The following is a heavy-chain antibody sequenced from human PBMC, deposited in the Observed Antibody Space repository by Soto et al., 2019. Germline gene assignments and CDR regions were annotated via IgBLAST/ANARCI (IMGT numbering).Heavy chain of an antibody. CDR2: ITWNGVTT. Sequence: EGQLVESGGGVVRPGGTLTLSCAASGFRFDDFGMSWVRQAPGKGLEWVSGITWNGVTTGYVKSVKGRFTMSRDNAQNSLYLQMGSLRAEDTAIYYCARDGGVAVAVDAFDISGQGTVVTVSS. CDR1: GFRFDDFG. J-gene: IGHJ3*02. CDR3: ARDGGVAVAVDAFDI. V-gene: IGHV3-20*04. D-gene: IGHD6-19*01.